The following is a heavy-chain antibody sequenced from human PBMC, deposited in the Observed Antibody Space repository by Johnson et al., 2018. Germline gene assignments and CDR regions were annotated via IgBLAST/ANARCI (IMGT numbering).Heavy chain of an antibody. Sequence: QVQLVESGAEVKKPGASVKVSCKTSGYNFTLYDINWVRRATGQGLEWMGWMNPNSGNTGYAQKFQGRVTMTRNTSISTAYMELSSLRSGDTAVYYCARHIDAFDIWGQGTMVTVSS. V-gene: IGHV1-8*01. D-gene: IGHD2-21*01. J-gene: IGHJ3*02. CDR3: ARHIDAFDI. CDR1: GYNFTLYD. CDR2: MNPNSGNT.